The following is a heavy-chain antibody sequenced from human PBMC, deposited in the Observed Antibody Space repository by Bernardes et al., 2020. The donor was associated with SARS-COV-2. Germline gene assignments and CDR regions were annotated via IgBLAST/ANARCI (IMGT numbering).Heavy chain of an antibody. V-gene: IGHV3-23*01. CDR1: GFTCSSYA. J-gene: IGHJ4*02. Sequence: GGSLRLSCAASGFTCSSYAMSWVRQAPGEGLEWVSAVSGSGVSTYYADSVKGRFTISRDNSKNTLYLQMNSLRAEDTAVYYCAKGDITMIVVVPYYFDYWGQGTLVTVSS. CDR2: VSGSGVST. CDR3: AKGDITMIVVVPYYFDY. D-gene: IGHD3-22*01.